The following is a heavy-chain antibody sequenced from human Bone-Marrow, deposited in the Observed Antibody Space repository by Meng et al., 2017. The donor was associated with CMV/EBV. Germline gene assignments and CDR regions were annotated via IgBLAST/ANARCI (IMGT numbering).Heavy chain of an antibody. V-gene: IGHV1-69*06. J-gene: IGHJ4*02. CDR1: RGTFSSYA. CDR2: IIPIFGTA. Sequence: KASRGTFSSYAISWVRQAPGQGLEWMGGIIPIFGTANYAQKFQGRVTITADKSTSTAYMELSSLRSEDTAVYYCARSYYYDSSGYQVWGQGTLVTVSS. CDR3: ARSYYYDSSGYQV. D-gene: IGHD3-22*01.